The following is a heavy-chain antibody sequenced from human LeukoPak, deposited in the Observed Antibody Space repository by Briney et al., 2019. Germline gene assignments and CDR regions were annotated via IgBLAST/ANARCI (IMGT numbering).Heavy chain of an antibody. CDR3: ARTRGYHEVFDY. D-gene: IGHD5-12*01. CDR1: GGSISSYY. J-gene: IGHJ4*02. CDR2: IYYSGST. V-gene: IGHV4-59*01. Sequence: SETLSLTCTVSGGSISSYYWSWIRQPPGKGPEWIGYIYYSGSTNYNPSLKSRVTISVDTSKNQFSLKLSSVTAADTAVYYCARTRGYHEVFDYWGQGTLVTVSS.